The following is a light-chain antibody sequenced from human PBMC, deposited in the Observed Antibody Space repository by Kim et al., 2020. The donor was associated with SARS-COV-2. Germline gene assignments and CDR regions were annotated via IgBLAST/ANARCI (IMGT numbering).Light chain of an antibody. J-gene: IGKJ4*01. Sequence: DIQMTQSPSSLSASVGDRVTITCRASQSISSHLNWYQQKPGKAPNLLVYGASSLQSGVPSRFSGSGSGTDFTLTISSLQPEDFATYYCQQSYNTPLTFGGGTKVDIK. V-gene: IGKV1-39*01. CDR3: QQSYNTPLT. CDR2: GAS. CDR1: QSISSH.